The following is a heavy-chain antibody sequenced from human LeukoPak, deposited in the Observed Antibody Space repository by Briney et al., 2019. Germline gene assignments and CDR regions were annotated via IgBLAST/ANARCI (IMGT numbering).Heavy chain of an antibody. CDR2: INPNSGGT. CDR1: GYTFTGYY. J-gene: IGHJ3*01. CDR3: ARATIPDVLRYFDWLEAPDALQL. D-gene: IGHD3-9*01. Sequence: ASVKVSCKASGYTFTGYYMHWVRQAPGQGLEWMGWINPNSGGTNYAQKFQGRVTMTRDTSISTAYMELSRLRSDDTAVYYCARATIPDVLRYFDWLEAPDALQLWGEGIMVTVSS. V-gene: IGHV1-2*02.